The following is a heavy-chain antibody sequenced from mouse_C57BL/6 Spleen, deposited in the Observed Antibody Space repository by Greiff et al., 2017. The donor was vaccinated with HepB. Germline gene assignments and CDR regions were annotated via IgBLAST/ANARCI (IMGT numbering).Heavy chain of an antibody. Sequence: QVQLKQSGAELVKPGASVKMSCKASGYTFTTYPIEWMKQNHGKSLEWIGNFHPYNDDTKYNEKFKGKATLTVEKSSSTVYLELSRLTSDDSAVYYSARGNYYGSRYWYFDVWGTGTTVTVSS. CDR2: FHPYNDDT. D-gene: IGHD1-1*01. CDR3: ARGNYYGSRYWYFDV. J-gene: IGHJ1*03. CDR1: GYTFTTYP. V-gene: IGHV1-47*01.